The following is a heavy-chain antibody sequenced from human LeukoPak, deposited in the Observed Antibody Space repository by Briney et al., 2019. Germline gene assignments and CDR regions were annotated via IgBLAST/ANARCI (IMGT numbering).Heavy chain of an antibody. CDR1: NGSMTNNY. J-gene: IGHJ6*03. CDR3: ARVVPAALGYYYYYMDV. CDR2: IYYSGST. D-gene: IGHD2-2*01. Sequence: SETLSLTCTVSNGSMTNNYWSWIRQPPGKGLEWIGYIYYSGSTNYNPSLKSRVTISVDTSKNQFSLKLSSVTAADTAVYYCARVVPAALGYYYYYMDVWGKGTTVTVSS. V-gene: IGHV4-59*01.